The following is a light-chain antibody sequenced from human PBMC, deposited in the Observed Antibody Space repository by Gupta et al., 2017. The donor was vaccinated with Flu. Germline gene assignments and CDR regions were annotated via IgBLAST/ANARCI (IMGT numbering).Light chain of an antibody. CDR1: QSVGKY. CDR2: DAS. J-gene: IGKJ5*01. CDR3: QQRGNWPLIT. V-gene: IGKV3-11*01. Sequence: ATLSLYGGERATRSCSASQSVGKYLAWYRHKPGQTPELLIFDASYRDAGNPARISGSGYGTDFTLTISSREPEDFAVYYCQQRGNWPLITFGQGTRMEMK.